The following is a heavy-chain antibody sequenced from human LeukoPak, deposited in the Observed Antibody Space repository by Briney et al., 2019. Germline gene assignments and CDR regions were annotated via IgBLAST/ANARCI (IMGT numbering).Heavy chain of an antibody. Sequence: ASVKVSCKASGYTFTGYYMHWVRQAPGQGLEWMGWINPNSGGTNYAQKFQGRVTMTRDTSISTAYMELSRLRSDDTAVYYCASGYDLEVPAAIRSYWGQGTLVTVSS. D-gene: IGHD2-2*02. V-gene: IGHV1-2*02. J-gene: IGHJ4*02. CDR2: INPNSGGT. CDR1: GYTFTGYY. CDR3: ASGYDLEVPAAIRSY.